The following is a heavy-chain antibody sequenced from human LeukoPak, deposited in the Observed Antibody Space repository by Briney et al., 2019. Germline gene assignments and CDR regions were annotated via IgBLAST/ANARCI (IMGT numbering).Heavy chain of an antibody. Sequence: SETLSLTCAVSGGSISSSTNWWSWVRQPPGKGLEWIGEIYHSGGTNYNPSLKSRITISVDKSQNQFSLKVNSLTAADTAVYYCATNGYYCMDVWGKGTTVTVSS. D-gene: IGHD2-8*01. CDR1: GGSISSSTNW. CDR2: IYHSGGT. CDR3: ATNGYYCMDV. J-gene: IGHJ6*03. V-gene: IGHV4-4*02.